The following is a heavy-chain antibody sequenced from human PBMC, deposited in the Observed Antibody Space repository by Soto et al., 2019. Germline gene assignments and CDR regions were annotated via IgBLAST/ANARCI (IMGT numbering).Heavy chain of an antibody. V-gene: IGHV3-30-3*01. Sequence: QVQLVESGGGVVQPGRSLRLSCAASGFTFSSYAMHWVRQAPGKGLEWVAVISYDGSNKYYADSVKGRFTISRDNSKNTLYLQMNSLRAEDTAVYYCARDQGGSGFPAPGDYWGQGTLVTVSS. CDR3: ARDQGGSGFPAPGDY. CDR1: GFTFSSYA. CDR2: ISYDGSNK. D-gene: IGHD3-22*01. J-gene: IGHJ4*02.